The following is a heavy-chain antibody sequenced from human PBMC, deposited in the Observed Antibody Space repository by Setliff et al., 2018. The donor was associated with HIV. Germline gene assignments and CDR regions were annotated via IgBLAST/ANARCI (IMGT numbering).Heavy chain of an antibody. D-gene: IGHD2-15*01. V-gene: IGHV3-23*01. Sequence: PGGSLRLSCAASGFTFSSYAMSWVRQAPGKGLEWVSAISGSGGSTYYADSVKGRFTISRDNTKNSLYLQMDGLRVEDTAVYYCARLRINDFWGQGTPVTVSS. CDR2: ISGSGGST. CDR3: ARLRINDF. J-gene: IGHJ4*02. CDR1: GFTFSSYA.